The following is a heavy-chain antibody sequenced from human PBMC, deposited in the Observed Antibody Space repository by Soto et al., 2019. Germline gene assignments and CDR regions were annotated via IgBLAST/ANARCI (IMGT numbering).Heavy chain of an antibody. V-gene: IGHV4-61*01. CDR2: ISYSGST. CDR1: GGSVSRGNYF. J-gene: IGHJ6*02. CDR3: ARESTRYGLDV. Sequence: SETLSLTCTVSGGSVSRGNYFWSWIRQAPGKGLEWIGYISYSGSTNYNKSLKSRVTISGDTSKNQVYLELSSVTAADTAVYYCARESTRYGLDVWGQGAAVTVSS. D-gene: IGHD5-12*01.